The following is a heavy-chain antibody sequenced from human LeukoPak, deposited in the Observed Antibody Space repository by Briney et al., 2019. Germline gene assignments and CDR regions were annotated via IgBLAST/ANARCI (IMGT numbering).Heavy chain of an antibody. CDR2: ISSSSSYI. CDR3: AIHFGGVGAGALDI. J-gene: IGHJ3*02. CDR1: GFTFSSYS. D-gene: IGHD1-26*01. Sequence: PGGSLRLSCAASGFTFSSYSMNWVRQAPGKGLEGVSSISSSSSYIYYADSVKGRFTISRDNAKNSLYLQMNSLRAEDTAVYYCAIHFGGVGAGALDIWGQGTMVTVSS. V-gene: IGHV3-21*01.